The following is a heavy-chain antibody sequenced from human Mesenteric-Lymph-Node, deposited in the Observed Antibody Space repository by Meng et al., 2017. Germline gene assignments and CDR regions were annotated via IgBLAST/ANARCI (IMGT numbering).Heavy chain of an antibody. Sequence: SVKVSCKASGGTFSSYTISWVRQAPGQGLEWMGRIIPILGIANYAQKFQGRVTITADKSTSTAYMELSSLRSEDTAVYYCARKGGYCGSDCYYLDFWGQGTLVTVSS. V-gene: IGHV1-69*02. CDR1: GGTFSSYT. CDR2: IIPILGIA. CDR3: ARKGGYCGSDCYYLDF. D-gene: IGHD2-21*02. J-gene: IGHJ4*02.